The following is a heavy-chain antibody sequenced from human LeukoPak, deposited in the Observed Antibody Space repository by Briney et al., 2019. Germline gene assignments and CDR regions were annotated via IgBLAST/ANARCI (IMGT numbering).Heavy chain of an antibody. Sequence: GGSLILSCAASRFTFSSPYMSWFRQSPGNGLEWVSAINGGGGSTYYTDSVKGRFTISRDNSKNTLYLQMNSLRAEDTAVYSCVKDEPGRSWYNWGQGTLVTVSS. CDR3: VKDEPGRSWYN. V-gene: IGHV3-23*01. J-gene: IGHJ4*02. CDR1: RFTFSSPY. D-gene: IGHD6-13*01. CDR2: INGGGGST.